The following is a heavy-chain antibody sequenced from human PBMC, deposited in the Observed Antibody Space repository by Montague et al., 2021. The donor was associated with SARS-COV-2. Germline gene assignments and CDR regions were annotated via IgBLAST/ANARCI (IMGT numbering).Heavy chain of an antibody. J-gene: IGHJ4*02. D-gene: IGHD1/OR15-1a*01. Sequence: SETLSLTCNVSGDSITNTRNDCGWIRQAPGRPLEWVWSVDNNCITYYNSSLRRRVFISIDTAKNKFSLRLSSVTASDTALYYCAVEEQYHFDYWGRGSLVSVSS. CDR3: AVEEQYHFDY. CDR2: VDNNCIT. CDR1: GDSITNTRND. V-gene: IGHV4-39*01.